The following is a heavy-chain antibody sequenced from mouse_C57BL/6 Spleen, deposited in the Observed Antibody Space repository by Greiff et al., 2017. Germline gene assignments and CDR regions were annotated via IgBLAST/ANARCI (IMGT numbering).Heavy chain of an antibody. CDR2: IDPANGNT. CDR3: ARSYYSKGWYFDV. CDR1: GFNINNSY. V-gene: IGHV14-3*01. Sequence: VQLQQSVAELVRPGASVKLSCAASGFNINNSYMPWVKQSPEQGLEWIGRIDPANGNTKSAPKFPGKATITADTTSNTAYLQLSSLTSEDTDIYNCARSYYSKGWYFDVWGTGTTVTVSS. D-gene: IGHD2-5*01. J-gene: IGHJ1*03.